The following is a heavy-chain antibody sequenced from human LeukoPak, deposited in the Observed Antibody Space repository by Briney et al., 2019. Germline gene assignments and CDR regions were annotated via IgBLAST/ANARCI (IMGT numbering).Heavy chain of an antibody. Sequence: SLGLSCTVTGFTFGDYAMSWVRQAPGKGLEWVAFIRSKAYGETTGYAASVKGRFTISRDDSKGIAYLQMNSLKTEDTAVYYCTRDAVAFDHWGQGALVTVSS. D-gene: IGHD2-15*01. J-gene: IGHJ4*02. CDR3: TRDAVAFDH. CDR1: GFTFGDYA. V-gene: IGHV3-49*04. CDR2: IRSKAYGETT.